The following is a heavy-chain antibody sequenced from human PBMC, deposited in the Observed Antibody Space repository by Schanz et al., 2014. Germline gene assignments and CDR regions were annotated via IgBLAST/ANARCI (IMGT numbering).Heavy chain of an antibody. CDR3: VSQTGSPNY. V-gene: IGHV3-48*04. J-gene: IGHJ4*02. D-gene: IGHD6-13*01. CDR1: GFTFSDAW. Sequence: EVHLLESGGGLVPPGGSLRLSCAASGFTFSDAWMSWVRQAPGKGPEWVSYIRSSSTPIYYADSVEGRFTISRDNAKRSLFLQMNSLRVEDTAVYFCVSQTGSPNYWGQGTLVTVSS. CDR2: IRSSSTPI.